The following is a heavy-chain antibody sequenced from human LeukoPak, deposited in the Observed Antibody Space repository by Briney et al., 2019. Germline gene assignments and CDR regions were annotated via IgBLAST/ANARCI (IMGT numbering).Heavy chain of an antibody. J-gene: IGHJ4*02. Sequence: GGSLRLSCAASEFTFSISVMSWVRQAPGKGLEWVSSSSGANTYYADSVKGRFTISRDNSKNTLYLQMNSLRADDTAVYYCARLLLAAGTRYFDYWGQGTLVTVSS. CDR2: SSGANT. V-gene: IGHV3-23*01. CDR3: ARLLLAAGTRYFDY. D-gene: IGHD6-13*01. CDR1: EFTFSISV.